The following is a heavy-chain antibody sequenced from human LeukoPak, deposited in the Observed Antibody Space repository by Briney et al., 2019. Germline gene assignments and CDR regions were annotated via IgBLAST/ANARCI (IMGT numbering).Heavy chain of an antibody. CDR1: GGTFHSYA. D-gene: IGHD5-12*01. J-gene: IGHJ4*02. Sequence: SVKVSCKASGGTFHSYAVTWVRQAPGQGLEWMGGIIPIFGSANYAQKFQGRVTITADESTSTAYMELSSLRSEDTAVYYCAGGGLKSRSFDYWGQGTLVTVSS. V-gene: IGHV1-69*13. CDR3: AGGGLKSRSFDY. CDR2: IIPIFGSA.